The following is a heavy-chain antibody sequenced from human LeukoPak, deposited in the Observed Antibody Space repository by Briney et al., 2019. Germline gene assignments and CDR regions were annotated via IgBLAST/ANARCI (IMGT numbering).Heavy chain of an antibody. J-gene: IGHJ4*02. CDR2: IYSGGST. CDR1: GVSGSNKY. D-gene: IGHD3-10*01. V-gene: IGHV3-53*01. CDR3: ARDLGETGY. Sequence: GGGLGLSSAGPGVSGSNKYKRLGRPAPGEGLEWVSVIYSGGSTYYADSVKGRFTISRGNSKNTLYLQMNSLRAEDTVVYYCARDLGETGYWGQGTLVTVSS.